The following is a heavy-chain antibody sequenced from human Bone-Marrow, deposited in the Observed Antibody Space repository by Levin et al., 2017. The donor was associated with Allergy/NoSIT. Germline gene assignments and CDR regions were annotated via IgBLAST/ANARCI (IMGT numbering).Heavy chain of an antibody. Sequence: VASVKVSCAASGFSFSSYSMNWVRQSPGKGLEWVSSISSGGSRMYYADSVKGRFIISRDDGKTSLYLQMNSLRVEDTALYYCARDIPGATADAFNVWGQGTMVVVSS. CDR1: GFSFSSYS. D-gene: IGHD2-2*01. CDR2: ISSGGSRM. CDR3: ARDIPGATADAFNV. J-gene: IGHJ3*01. V-gene: IGHV3-21*01.